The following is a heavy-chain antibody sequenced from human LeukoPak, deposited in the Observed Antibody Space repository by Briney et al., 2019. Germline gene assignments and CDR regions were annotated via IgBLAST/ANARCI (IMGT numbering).Heavy chain of an antibody. Sequence: GASVEVSCKASGYTFTSYAMHWVRQAPGQRLEWMGWINAGNGNTKYSQNFQGRVTITADESTSTAYMELRSLRSDDTAVYYCARSRTPYANYYFDDWGQGTLVTVSS. CDR2: INAGNGNT. V-gene: IGHV1-3*01. CDR3: ARSRTPYANYYFDD. CDR1: GYTFTSYA. J-gene: IGHJ4*02. D-gene: IGHD4/OR15-4a*01.